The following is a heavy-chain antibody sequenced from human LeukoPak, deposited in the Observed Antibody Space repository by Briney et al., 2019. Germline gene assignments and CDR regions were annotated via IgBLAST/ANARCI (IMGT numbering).Heavy chain of an antibody. J-gene: IGHJ5*02. V-gene: IGHV4-34*01. D-gene: IGHD3-10*01. CDR1: GGSFSGYY. CDR3: ARKSKHYYGSGSYFHWFDP. CDR2: INQSGST. Sequence: SETLSLTCAVYGGSFSGYYWSWIRQPPGKGLEWIGEINQSGSTNYNPSLKSRVTISVDTSKNQFSLKLSSVTDADTAVYYCARKSKHYYGSGSYFHWFDPWGKGSLVPVSS.